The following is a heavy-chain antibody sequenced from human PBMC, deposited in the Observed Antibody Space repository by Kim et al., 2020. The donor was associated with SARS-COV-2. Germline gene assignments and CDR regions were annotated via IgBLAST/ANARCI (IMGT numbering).Heavy chain of an antibody. V-gene: IGHV3-21*04. Sequence: GGSLRLSCVASGFTFSSYCVSWVRQAPGKGLEWLSPISSGSSKIYYADSVKGRFTISRDDANSSVYVQMDSLRVEDTAVYFCARARPSCYGAGSHFDSWGQGTLVTVS. J-gene: IGHJ4*02. CDR3: ARARPSCYGAGSHFDS. CDR1: GFTFSSYC. D-gene: IGHD3-10*01. CDR2: ISSGSSKI.